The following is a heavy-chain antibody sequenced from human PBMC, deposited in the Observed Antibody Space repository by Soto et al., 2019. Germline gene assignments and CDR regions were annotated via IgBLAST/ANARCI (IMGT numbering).Heavy chain of an antibody. CDR3: ARQYDFWSGGGWFDP. CDR1: GGSISSSNYY. J-gene: IGHJ5*02. CDR2: IYYNGFT. D-gene: IGHD3-3*01. Sequence: SETLSLTCTVSGGSISSSNYYWGWIRQPPGKGLEWIGSIYYNGFTYYNPSLKSLVTISVDTSKNQFSLKLSSVTAADTALYYSARQYDFWSGGGWFDPWGPGTLVTVSS. V-gene: IGHV4-39*01.